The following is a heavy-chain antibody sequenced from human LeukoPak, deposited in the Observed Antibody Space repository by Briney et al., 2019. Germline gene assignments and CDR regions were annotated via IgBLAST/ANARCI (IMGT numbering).Heavy chain of an antibody. Sequence: PSETLSLTCTVSGGSISGYYWSWIRQPPGKGLEWIGEINHSGSTNYNPSLKSRVTISVDTSKNQFSLKLSSVTAADTAVCYCARKRWYLDYWGQGTLVTVSS. CDR2: INHSGST. CDR3: ARKRWYLDY. D-gene: IGHD6-13*01. V-gene: IGHV4-34*01. J-gene: IGHJ4*02. CDR1: GGSISGYY.